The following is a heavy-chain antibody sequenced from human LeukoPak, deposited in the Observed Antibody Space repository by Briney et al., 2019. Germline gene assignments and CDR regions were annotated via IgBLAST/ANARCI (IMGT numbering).Heavy chain of an antibody. D-gene: IGHD3-22*01. J-gene: IGHJ4*02. CDR3: ASLVGYFYVSSVDY. CDR1: GVSISSSNSY. Sequence: SETLSLTCTVSGVSISSSNSYWGWIRQPPGKGLEWIGSIYYTGNTYYNASLKSRVTISIDTSKNQISLRLTSVTATDTAMYYCASLVGYFYVSSVDYWGQGTLLTVSS. V-gene: IGHV4-39*01. CDR2: IYYTGNT.